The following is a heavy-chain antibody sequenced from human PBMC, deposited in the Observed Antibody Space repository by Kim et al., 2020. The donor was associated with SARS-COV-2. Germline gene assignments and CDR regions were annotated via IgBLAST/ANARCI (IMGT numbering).Heavy chain of an antibody. CDR3: ARLREKTTVTPYYFDY. J-gene: IGHJ4*02. D-gene: IGHD4-17*01. V-gene: IGHV5-51*01. CDR2: IYPGDSDT. CDR1: GYSFTSYW. Sequence: GESLKISCKGSGYSFTSYWIGWVRQMPGKGLEWMGIIYPGDSDTRYSPSFQGQVTISADKSISTAYLQWSSLKASDTAMYYCARLREKTTVTPYYFDYWGQGTLVTVSS.